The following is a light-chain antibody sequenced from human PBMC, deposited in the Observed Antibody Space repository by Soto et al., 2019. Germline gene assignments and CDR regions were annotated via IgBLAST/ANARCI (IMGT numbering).Light chain of an antibody. J-gene: IGLJ2*01. CDR3: QVWDSSSDHLV. CDR1: NIGSSG. Sequence: SYELTQPPSVSVAPGQTATITCGGSNIGSSGVHWYQQKPGQAPVLVVHDDSDRPSGIPERFSGSNSGNTATLTINRVEAGDEADYYCQVWDSSSDHLVFGGGTKVTVL. CDR2: DDS. V-gene: IGLV3-21*02.